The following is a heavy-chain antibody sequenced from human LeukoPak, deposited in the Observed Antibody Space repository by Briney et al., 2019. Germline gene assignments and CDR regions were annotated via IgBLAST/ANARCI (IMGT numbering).Heavy chain of an antibody. CDR3: ARSLPGLGV. J-gene: IGHJ6*02. V-gene: IGHV3-74*01. Sequence: PGGSLRLSCEISGFIFIDYWMHWVRQVPGKGPVWVSRINPDGTATNYADSVKGRFIISRDNAKNTLYLQMNSLRVEDTAMYYCARSLPGLGVWGQGTTVTVSS. CDR2: INPDGTAT. CDR1: GFIFIDYW.